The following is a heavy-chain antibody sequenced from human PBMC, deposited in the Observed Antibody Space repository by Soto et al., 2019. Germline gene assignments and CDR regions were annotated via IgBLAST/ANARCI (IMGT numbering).Heavy chain of an antibody. D-gene: IGHD6-19*01. V-gene: IGHV2-5*02. CDR2: AYWDDDN. J-gene: IGHJ4*02. Sequence: SGPTLVNPTQTLTLTCSFSGFSLTTRPAGVGWIRQSPGTALESLAFAYWDDDNRYSPSLRSRLTVTKDTSKNQVVLTMTKMEPLDTATYDCAHGRRAGAGNGGYFNYLGKGTRGTVYS. CDR1: GFSLTTRPAG. CDR3: AHGRRAGAGNGGYFNY.